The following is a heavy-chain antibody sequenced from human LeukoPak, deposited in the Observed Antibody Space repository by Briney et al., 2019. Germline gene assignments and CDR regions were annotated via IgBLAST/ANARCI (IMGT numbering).Heavy chain of an antibody. J-gene: IGHJ6*02. V-gene: IGHV4-59*08. CDR1: GGPISSYY. D-gene: IGHD3-10*01. CDR2: IYYSGST. CDR3: ARRGGGLDYYYGMDV. Sequence: SETLSLTCTVSGGPISSYYWSWIRQPPGKGLEWIGYIYYSGSTNYNPSLKSRVTISVDTSKNQFSLKLSSVTAADTAVYYCARRGGGLDYYYGMDVWGQGTTVTVSS.